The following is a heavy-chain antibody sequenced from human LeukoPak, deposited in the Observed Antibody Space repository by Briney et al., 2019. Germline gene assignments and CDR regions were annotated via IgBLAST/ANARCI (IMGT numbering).Heavy chain of an antibody. CDR3: ARLPVATGAFDI. D-gene: IGHD6-19*01. V-gene: IGHV4-59*01. J-gene: IGHJ3*02. CDR1: GGSISSYC. CDR2: IYYSGST. Sequence: KTSETLSLTCTVSGGSISSYCWSWIRQPPGKGLEWIGYIYYSGSTNYNPSLKSRVTISVDTSKNQFSLKLSSVTAADTAVYYCARLPVATGAFDIWGQGTMVTVSS.